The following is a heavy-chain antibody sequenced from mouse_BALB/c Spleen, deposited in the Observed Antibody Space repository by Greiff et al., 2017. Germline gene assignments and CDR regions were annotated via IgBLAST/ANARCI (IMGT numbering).Heavy chain of an antibody. V-gene: IGHV7-3*02. CDR1: GFTFTDYY. CDR2: IRNKANGYTT. J-gene: IGHJ3*01. CDR3: ARDAYDYEFAY. Sequence: EVHLVESGGGLVQPGGSLRLSCATSGFTFTDYYMSWVRQPPGKALEWLGFIRNKANGYTTEYSASVKGRFTISRDTSQSILYLQMNALRAEDTAIYYCARDAYDYEFAYWGQGTLVTVSA. D-gene: IGHD2-4*01.